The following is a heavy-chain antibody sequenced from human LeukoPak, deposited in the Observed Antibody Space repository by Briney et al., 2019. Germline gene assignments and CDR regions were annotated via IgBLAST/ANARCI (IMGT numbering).Heavy chain of an antibody. CDR3: ARDTPQHLKRYDY. CDR1: GYTFNIYG. Sequence: ASVKVSCKASGYTFNIYGISWVRQAPGQGLEWMGWISAYNGNTDYAQKLQGRVTMTRDTSTSEAYMEFRSLRSDDTAVYYCARDTPQHLKRYDYWGQGTQVTVS. V-gene: IGHV1-18*01. J-gene: IGHJ4*02. CDR2: ISAYNGNT. D-gene: IGHD6-13*01.